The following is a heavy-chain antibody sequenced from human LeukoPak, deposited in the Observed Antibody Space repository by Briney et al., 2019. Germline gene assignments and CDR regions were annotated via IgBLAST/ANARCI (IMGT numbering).Heavy chain of an antibody. CDR3: ARHPGYYYYMDV. J-gene: IGHJ6*03. CDR1: GGSISSSNW. Sequence: TSETLSLTCAVSGGSISSSNWWSWVRQPPGKGLEWIGEIYHTGSTYYNPSLKSRVTISVDTSKNQFSLKLSSVTAADTAVYYCARHPGYYYYMDVWGKGTTVTISS. V-gene: IGHV4-4*02. D-gene: IGHD3-10*01. CDR2: IYHTGST.